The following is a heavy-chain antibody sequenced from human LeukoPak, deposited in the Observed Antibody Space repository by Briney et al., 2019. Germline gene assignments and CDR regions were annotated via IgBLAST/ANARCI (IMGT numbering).Heavy chain of an antibody. V-gene: IGHV4-59*11. Sequence: SETLSLTCAVSDDSFSSHYWTWIRQPPGKGLEWIGYISYIGSTNYNPSLKSRVTISVDTSKNQFSLKLTSVTAADTAVYYCARDLVTVTKGFDIWGQGTMVSVSS. CDR1: DDSFSSHY. D-gene: IGHD4-17*01. CDR3: ARDLVTVTKGFDI. CDR2: ISYIGST. J-gene: IGHJ3*02.